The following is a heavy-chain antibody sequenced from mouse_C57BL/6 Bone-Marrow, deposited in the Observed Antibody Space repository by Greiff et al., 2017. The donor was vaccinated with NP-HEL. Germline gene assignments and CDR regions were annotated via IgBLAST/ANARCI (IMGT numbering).Heavy chain of an antibody. D-gene: IGHD1-1*01. Sequence: EVKLVESGPGLVKPSQSLSLTCSVTGYSITSGYYWNWIRQFPGNKLEWMGYISYDGSNNYNPSLKNRISITRDTSKNQFFLKLNSVTTEDTATYYCARDPHYYGSSPYWYFDVWGTGTTVTVSS. CDR3: ARDPHYYGSSPYWYFDV. CDR1: GYSITSGYY. CDR2: ISYDGSN. V-gene: IGHV3-6*01. J-gene: IGHJ1*03.